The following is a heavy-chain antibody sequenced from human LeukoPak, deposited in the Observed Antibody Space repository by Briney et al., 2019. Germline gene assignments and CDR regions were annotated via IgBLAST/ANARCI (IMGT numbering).Heavy chain of an antibody. J-gene: IGHJ2*01. D-gene: IGHD2-2*01. V-gene: IGHV1-8*01. CDR1: GYTFISYE. Sequence: ASLKVSCKASGYTFISYEINWVRQATGQGLEWMGWMNPNSGNTGYAPKFQGRVTMTRNTSITTAYMELSSLRSQDTAVYYCARRWGPHCSSISCYWRDWYFDLWGRGTLVTVSS. CDR3: ARRWGPHCSSISCYWRDWYFDL. CDR2: MNPNSGNT.